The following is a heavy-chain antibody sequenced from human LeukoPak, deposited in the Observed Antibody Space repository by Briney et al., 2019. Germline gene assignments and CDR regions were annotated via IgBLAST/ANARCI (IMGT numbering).Heavy chain of an antibody. CDR3: ARGSSWFNAEYFQH. CDR1: GFTFSDYY. CDR2: ISSSGNTI. V-gene: IGHV3-11*01. D-gene: IGHD6-13*01. J-gene: IGHJ1*01. Sequence: GGSLRLSCAASGFTFSDYYMSWIRQAPGKGLEWISYISSSGNTIYYADSVKGRFTISRDNSKNTLYLQMSSLRAEDTAVYYCARGSSWFNAEYFQHRGQGTLVTVSS.